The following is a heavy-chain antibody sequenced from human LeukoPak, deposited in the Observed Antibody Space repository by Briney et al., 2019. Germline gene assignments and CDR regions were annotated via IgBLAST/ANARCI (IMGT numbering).Heavy chain of an antibody. V-gene: IGHV3-21*01. CDR2: ISSSSSYI. J-gene: IGHJ4*02. CDR1: GFTFSTYS. Sequence: GGSLRLSGAASGFTFSTYSMNWVRQAPGKGLEWVSSISSSSSYIYYADSVKGRFTISRDSAKNSLYLQMNSLRAEDTAVYYCARDSLPSGQAGFDYWGQGTLVTVSS. D-gene: IGHD6-25*01. CDR3: ARDSLPSGQAGFDY.